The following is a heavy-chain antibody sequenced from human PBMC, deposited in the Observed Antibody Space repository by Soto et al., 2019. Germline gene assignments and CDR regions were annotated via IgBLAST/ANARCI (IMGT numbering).Heavy chain of an antibody. CDR1: GFTFGSSA. Sequence: LVQSGPDVKKPGTSVKVSCKTSGFTFGSSAVQWVRQVRGQRLEWIGWIVVASGYSNVAQKFQDRVSLTRDLSTNTAFMELSSLTSEDSAMFYCAADVIGVAGDFDHWGQGTLVSVSS. D-gene: IGHD6-19*01. CDR3: AADVIGVAGDFDH. CDR2: IVVASGYS. J-gene: IGHJ4*02. V-gene: IGHV1-58*01.